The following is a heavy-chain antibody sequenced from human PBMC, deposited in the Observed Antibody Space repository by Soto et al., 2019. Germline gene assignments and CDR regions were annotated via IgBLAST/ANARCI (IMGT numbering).Heavy chain of an antibody. CDR3: AKQPGPGNPYYYAMDV. D-gene: IGHD4-4*01. J-gene: IGHJ6*02. V-gene: IGHV3-23*01. CDR1: GFTLSSYA. Sequence: EVQLLEAGGGLVQFGGSQRLSCAASGFTLSSYAMSLVRQAPGKGLEWVSRLSGSGGATYYAASVKGRVTISRDNSKNTVYLQMNSLGDDDAAVYYCAKQPGPGNPYYYAMDVWGQGTAVTVSS. CDR2: LSGSGGAT.